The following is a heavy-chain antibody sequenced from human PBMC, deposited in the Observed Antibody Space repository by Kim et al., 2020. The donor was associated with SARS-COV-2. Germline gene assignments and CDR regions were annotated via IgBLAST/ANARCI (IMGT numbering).Heavy chain of an antibody. CDR2: IIPIFGTA. CDR1: GGTFSSYA. CDR3: ARDSDMTTVTGYGMDV. Sequence: SVKVSCKASGGTFSSYAISWVRQAPGQGLEWMGGIIPIFGTANYAQKFQGRVTITADESTSTAYMELSSLRSEDTAVYYCARDSDMTTVTGYGMDVWGQGTTVTVSS. D-gene: IGHD4-17*01. J-gene: IGHJ6*02. V-gene: IGHV1-69*13.